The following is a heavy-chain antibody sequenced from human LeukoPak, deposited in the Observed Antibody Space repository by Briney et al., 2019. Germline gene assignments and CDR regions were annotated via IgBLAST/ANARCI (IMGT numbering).Heavy chain of an antibody. Sequence: SETLSLTCTVSGGSVSSGSYYWSWIRQPPGKGPEWIGYIYYSGSTNYNPSLKSRVTISVDTSKNQFSLKLSSVTAADTAVYYCARGFSGSYGIDYWGQGTLVTVSS. CDR3: ARGFSGSYGIDY. J-gene: IGHJ4*02. V-gene: IGHV4-61*01. CDR1: GGSVSSGSYY. CDR2: IYYSGST. D-gene: IGHD1-26*01.